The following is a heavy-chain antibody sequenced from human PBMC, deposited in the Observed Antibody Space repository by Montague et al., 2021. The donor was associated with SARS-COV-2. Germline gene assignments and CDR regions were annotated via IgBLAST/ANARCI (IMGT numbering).Heavy chain of an antibody. CDR2: LYYSGST. Sequence: SETLSLTCTVSGGSISSYCWSWIRLPPRKGLELICYLYYSGSTNYNPYLTSRVTISVATSKNQFSLRLNSVTAADTAAYYCARHPPGYRYVYYLDVWGKGTTVTVSS. J-gene: IGHJ6*03. D-gene: IGHD5-12*01. CDR3: ARHPPGYRYVYYLDV. CDR1: GGSISSYC. V-gene: IGHV4-59*01.